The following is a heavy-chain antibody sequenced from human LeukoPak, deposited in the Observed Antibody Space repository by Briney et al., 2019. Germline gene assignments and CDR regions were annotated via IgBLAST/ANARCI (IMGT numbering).Heavy chain of an antibody. CDR2: IWYDGSNK. Sequence: GGSLRLSCAASGFTFSSYGMHWVRQAPGKGLEWVAVIWYDGSNKYYADPVKGRFTISRDNSKNTLYLQMNSLRAEDTAVYYCAKVHRAGVVAYRGYFDYWGQGTLVTVSS. J-gene: IGHJ4*02. V-gene: IGHV3-33*06. D-gene: IGHD3-22*01. CDR1: GFTFSSYG. CDR3: AKVHRAGVVAYRGYFDY.